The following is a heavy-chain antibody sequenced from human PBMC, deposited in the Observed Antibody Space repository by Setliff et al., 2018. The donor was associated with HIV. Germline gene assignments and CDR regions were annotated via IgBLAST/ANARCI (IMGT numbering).Heavy chain of an antibody. J-gene: IGHJ6*03. D-gene: IGHD3-22*01. Sequence: SETLSLTCAVYGESFSEYFWNWIRQPPGKGLEWIGEINHSESTNYNPSLKSRVSISVDTSKNQFSLRLSSVTAADTAVYYCAKVLNYYDSSGYHYSYYYMDVWGKGTTVTVSS. CDR3: AKVLNYYDSSGYHYSYYYMDV. V-gene: IGHV4-34*01. CDR1: GESFSEYF. CDR2: INHSEST.